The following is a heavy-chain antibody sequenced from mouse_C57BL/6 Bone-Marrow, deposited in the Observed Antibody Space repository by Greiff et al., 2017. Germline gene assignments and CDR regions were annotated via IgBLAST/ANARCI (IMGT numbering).Heavy chain of an antibody. CDR1: GYTFTNYW. CDR2: IYPGGGYT. Sequence: QVQLQQSGAELVRPGTSVKMSCKASGYTFTNYWIGWAKQRPGHGLEWIGDIYPGGGYTNYNEKFKGKDTLTADKSSSTTYMQFSSLTSEDSAIYYCARGYAMDYWGQGTSVTVSS. V-gene: IGHV1-63*01. J-gene: IGHJ4*01. CDR3: ARGYAMDY.